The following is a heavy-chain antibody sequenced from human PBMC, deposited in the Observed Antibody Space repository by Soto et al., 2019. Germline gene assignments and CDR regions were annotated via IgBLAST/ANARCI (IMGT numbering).Heavy chain of an antibody. Sequence: PVGSLRLSCAASVFMFTSYSMSCVRQAPGKGLEWVTNIDQHGSEKKYVDSVKGRFTISRDNAKNSVSLQMNSLRAEDTAVYYCARREKDYWSNYYYFAYVAQGTRVPVS. V-gene: IGHV3-7*03. CDR1: VFMFTSYS. CDR3: ARREKDYWSNYYYFAY. J-gene: IGHJ4*02. CDR2: IDQHGSEK. D-gene: IGHD3-3*01.